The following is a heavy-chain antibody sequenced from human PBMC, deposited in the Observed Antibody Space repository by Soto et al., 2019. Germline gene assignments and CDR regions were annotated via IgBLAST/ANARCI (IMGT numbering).Heavy chain of an antibody. CDR2: IYYSGST. CDR1: GGSISSYY. V-gene: IGHV4-59*01. D-gene: IGHD6-19*01. J-gene: IGHJ4*02. Sequence: SETLSLTCTVSGGSISSYYWSWIRQPPGKGLEWIGYIYYSGSTNYNPSLKGRVTISVDTSKNQFSLKLSSVTAADTAVYYCARHSSGWYVDYWGQGTLVTVSS. CDR3: ARHSSGWYVDY.